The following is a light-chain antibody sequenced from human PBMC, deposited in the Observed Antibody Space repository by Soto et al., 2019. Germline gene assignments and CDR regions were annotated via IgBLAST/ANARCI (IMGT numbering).Light chain of an antibody. Sequence: DIQMTQSLSSLSASVGDRVTITCRASQGIANYLAWYQQKPGKVPKLLIYAASTLEPGVPSRLSGSGFGTDFTRSLSSLQPEDFATYYCQKYNRAPFSIGPGTKVDIK. J-gene: IGKJ3*01. V-gene: IGKV1-27*01. CDR2: AAS. CDR1: QGIANY. CDR3: QKYNRAPFS.